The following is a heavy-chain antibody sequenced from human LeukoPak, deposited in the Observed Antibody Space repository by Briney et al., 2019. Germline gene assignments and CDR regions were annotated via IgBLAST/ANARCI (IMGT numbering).Heavy chain of an antibody. Sequence: SETLSLTCTVSGDSISNSTYYWGWIRQSPGKGLEWIGNFYYTGGTYYNPSLKSRVTISVDTSKNQFSLKLTSVTAADTSIYCCTRGVSTAVYWGQGTLVTVSS. CDR2: FYYTGGT. J-gene: IGHJ4*02. CDR1: GDSISNSTYY. CDR3: TRGVSTAVY. D-gene: IGHD2-2*01. V-gene: IGHV4-39*01.